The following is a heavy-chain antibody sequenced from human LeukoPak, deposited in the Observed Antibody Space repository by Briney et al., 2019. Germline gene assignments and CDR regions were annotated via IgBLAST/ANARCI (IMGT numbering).Heavy chain of an antibody. CDR1: GFTFSSYV. Sequence: PGGSLRLSCAASGFTFSSYVMSWVRQAPGKGLEWVSAISGSGGSTYYADSVKGRFTISRDNSKNTLYLQMNSLRAEDTAVYYCAMYYYDSSGYYPEYFQHWGQGTLVTVSS. V-gene: IGHV3-23*01. CDR3: AMYYYDSSGYYPEYFQH. D-gene: IGHD3-22*01. CDR2: ISGSGGST. J-gene: IGHJ1*01.